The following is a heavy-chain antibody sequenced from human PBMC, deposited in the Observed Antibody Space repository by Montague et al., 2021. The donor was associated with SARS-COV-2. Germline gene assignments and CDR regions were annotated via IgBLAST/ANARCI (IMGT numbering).Heavy chain of an antibody. Sequence: SLRLSCAASGFTFGDYAMSWVRQAPGKGLEWVSGINWNGGSTGSADSVKGRFTISRDNAKNSLYLQMNSLRAEDTALYYCARDTRSEYLDFLTGYYKGVFFDYWGQGTLVTVSS. CDR1: GFTFGDYA. J-gene: IGHJ4*02. CDR3: ARDTRSEYLDFLTGYYKGVFFDY. V-gene: IGHV3-20*04. D-gene: IGHD3-9*01. CDR2: INWNGGST.